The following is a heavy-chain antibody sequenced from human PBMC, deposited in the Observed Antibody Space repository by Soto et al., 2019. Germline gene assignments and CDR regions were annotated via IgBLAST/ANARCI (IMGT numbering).Heavy chain of an antibody. CDR3: ARARGCSGGSCYLVDY. CDR2: ISAYNGNT. CDR1: GYTFTSYG. J-gene: IGHJ4*02. V-gene: IGHV1-18*01. D-gene: IGHD2-15*01. Sequence: QVQLVQSGAEVKKPGASAKVSCKASGYTFTSYGISWVRQAPGQGLEWMGWISAYNGNTNYAQKLQGRVTMTTDTSTSTAYMELRILRSDDTAAYYCARARGCSGGSCYLVDYWGQGSLVTVSS.